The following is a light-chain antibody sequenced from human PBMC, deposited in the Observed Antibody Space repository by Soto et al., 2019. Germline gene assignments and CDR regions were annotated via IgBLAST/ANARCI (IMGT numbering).Light chain of an antibody. CDR1: SSDVGGYNY. CDR3: SSYTSSSALDVV. V-gene: IGLV2-14*01. J-gene: IGLJ2*01. CDR2: DVR. Sequence: QSALTQPASVSGSPGQSITISCTGTSSDVGGYNYVSWYQQYPGKAPKLMIYDVRNRPSGVSNRFSGSKSGNTASLTISGLQAEDEADYYCSSYTSSSALDVVFGGGTKLTVL.